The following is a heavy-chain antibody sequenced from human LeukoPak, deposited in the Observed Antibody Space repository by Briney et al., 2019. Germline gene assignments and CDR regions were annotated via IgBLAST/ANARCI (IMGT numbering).Heavy chain of an antibody. V-gene: IGHV3-11*01. J-gene: IGHJ4*02. CDR3: ARAVVVIGATPNY. CDR1: GFSFTDYY. CDR2: ISSSGITI. Sequence: KPGGSLRLSCAASGFSFTDYYMTWIRQAPGMGLEWVSYISSSGITIYYGDSVKGRFTISRDNTKNSLYLQMTSLRAEDTAICYCARAVVVIGATPNYWGQGTLVTVSS. D-gene: IGHD2-15*01.